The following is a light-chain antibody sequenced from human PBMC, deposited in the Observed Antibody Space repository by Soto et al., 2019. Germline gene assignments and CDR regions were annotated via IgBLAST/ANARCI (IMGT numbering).Light chain of an antibody. J-gene: IGLJ1*01. CDR3: SSYRSSSTLYV. CDR2: EVS. Sequence: QSVLTQPASVSGSPVQSITISVTGTIIYVGGHNYVSWYQQHPGKAPKLMIYEVSNRPSGVSNRFSGSKSGNTASLTISGLQAEDEADYYCSSYRSSSTLYVFGTGTKVTVL. V-gene: IGLV2-14*01. CDR1: IIYVGGHNY.